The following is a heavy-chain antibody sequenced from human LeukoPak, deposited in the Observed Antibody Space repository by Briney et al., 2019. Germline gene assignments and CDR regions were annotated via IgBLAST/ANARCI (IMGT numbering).Heavy chain of an antibody. CDR3: ARGFSSGWLEDFDY. V-gene: IGHV3-21*01. CDR1: GFTFRSSW. J-gene: IGHJ4*02. Sequence: GGSLRLSCAASGFTFRSSWMNWVRQAPGKGLEWVSSISSSSSYIYYADSVKGRFTISRDNAKNSLYLQMNSLRAEDTAVYYCARGFSSGWLEDFDYWGQGTLVTVSS. CDR2: ISSSSSYI. D-gene: IGHD6-19*01.